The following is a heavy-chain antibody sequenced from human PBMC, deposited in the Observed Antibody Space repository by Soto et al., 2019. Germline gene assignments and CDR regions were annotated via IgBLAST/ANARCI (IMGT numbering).Heavy chain of an antibody. Sequence: QITLRESGPSLVKPTETLTLTCTFSGFSLTTTGVGVGWIRQPPGKALEWLAVVFWDGGERYSPSLKSRATITKDTSKVQVVRTMTNMDPADTATYSCTQVCGSGSWGWYFHSWGQGTLVTVSS. CDR1: GFSLTTTGVG. D-gene: IGHD1-26*01. V-gene: IGHV2-5*02. CDR3: TQVCGSGSWGWYFHS. J-gene: IGHJ4*02. CDR2: VFWDGGE.